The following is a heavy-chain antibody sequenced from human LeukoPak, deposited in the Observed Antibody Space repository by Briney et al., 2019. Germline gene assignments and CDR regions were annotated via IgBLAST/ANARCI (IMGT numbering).Heavy chain of an antibody. Sequence: PSETLSLTCTVSGGSISSYYWSWIRQPAGKGLEWIGRIYTSGSTNYNPSLKSRVTMSVDTSKNQFSLKLSSVTAADTAVYYCAATKGYYYDSSGPLGAFDIWGQGTMVTVSS. J-gene: IGHJ3*02. D-gene: IGHD3-22*01. CDR2: IYTSGST. CDR3: AATKGYYYDSSGPLGAFDI. CDR1: GGSISSYY. V-gene: IGHV4-4*07.